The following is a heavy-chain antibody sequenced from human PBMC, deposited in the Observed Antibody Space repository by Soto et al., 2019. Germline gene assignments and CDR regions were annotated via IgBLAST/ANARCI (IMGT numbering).Heavy chain of an antibody. J-gene: IGHJ6*02. CDR3: ARDLGYNYGRSYYYYYGMDV. CDR1: GYTFAGYY. D-gene: IGHD5-18*01. V-gene: IGHV1-2*04. CDR2: INPNSGGT. Sequence: ASVKVSCKASGYTFAGYYMHWVRQAPGQGLEWLGWINPNSGGTNYAQKFQGWVTMTRDTSISTAYMELNSLRAEDTAVYYCARDLGYNYGRSYYYYYGMDVWGQGTTVTVSS.